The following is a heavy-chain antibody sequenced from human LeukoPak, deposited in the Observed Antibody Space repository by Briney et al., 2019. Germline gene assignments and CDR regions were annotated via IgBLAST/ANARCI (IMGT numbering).Heavy chain of an antibody. Sequence: NPGGSLRLSCAASGFTFSSYGMNWVRQAPGKGLEWVSCISSYSYIYYADSVKGRFAISRDNAKNSLYLQMNSLRAEDTAVYYCARDLAVAGTGGFDYWGQGTLVTVSS. V-gene: IGHV3-21*01. CDR3: ARDLAVAGTGGFDY. D-gene: IGHD6-19*01. CDR2: ISSYSYI. CDR1: GFTFSSYG. J-gene: IGHJ4*02.